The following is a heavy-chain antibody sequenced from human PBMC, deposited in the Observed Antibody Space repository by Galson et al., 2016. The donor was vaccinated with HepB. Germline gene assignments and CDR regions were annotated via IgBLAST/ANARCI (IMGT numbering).Heavy chain of an antibody. Sequence: QSGADVKKPGESLKISCKGSGHSFTSYWIGWVRQMPGKGLEWMGIIYPGDSDTRYSPSFQGQVTISADKSISTAYLQWSSLKASDTAMYYCARLPNFYHSSGPRSGTYFDYWGQGTLVTVSS. V-gene: IGHV5-51*01. J-gene: IGHJ4*02. CDR2: IYPGDSDT. CDR1: GHSFTSYW. D-gene: IGHD3-22*01. CDR3: ARLPNFYHSSGPRSGTYFDY.